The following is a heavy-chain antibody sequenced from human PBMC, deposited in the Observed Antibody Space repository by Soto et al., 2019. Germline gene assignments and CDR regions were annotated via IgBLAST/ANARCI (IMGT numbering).Heavy chain of an antibody. J-gene: IGHJ4*02. Sequence: EVQLLESGGGLVQPGGSLRLSCAASGFTFSNYAVTWVRQAPGKGLEWVSTISGSGGSTYYADSVKGRFTMSRDNSKNTLYLQMNSLGAEDTAVYYCAKDQGSSWYEIDYWGQGTLVTVSS. CDR3: AKDQGSSWYEIDY. CDR2: ISGSGGST. V-gene: IGHV3-23*01. CDR1: GFTFSNYA. D-gene: IGHD6-13*01.